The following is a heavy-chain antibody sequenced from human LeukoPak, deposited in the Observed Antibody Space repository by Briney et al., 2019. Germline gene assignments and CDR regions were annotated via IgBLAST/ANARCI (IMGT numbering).Heavy chain of an antibody. J-gene: IGHJ6*02. CDR2: IYHSGST. V-gene: IGHV4-4*02. D-gene: IGHD6-13*01. CDR1: GGSISSSNW. CDR3: ARDLSVPTPRGNYYYYGMDV. Sequence: SETLSLTCAVSGGSISSSNWWSWVRQPPGKGLEWIGEIYHSGSTNYNPSLKSRVTISVDKSKNQFSLKLSSVTAADTAVYYCARDLSVPTPRGNYYYYGMDVWGQGTTVTVSS.